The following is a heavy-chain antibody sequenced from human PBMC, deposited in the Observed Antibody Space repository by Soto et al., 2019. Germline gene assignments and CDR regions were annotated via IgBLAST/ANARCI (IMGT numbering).Heavy chain of an antibody. V-gene: IGHV4-30-4*01. CDR3: ALYSRGRVLEI. J-gene: IGHJ3*02. CDR2: IYYSGST. Sequence: PPGKGLEWIGYIYYSGSTYYNPSLKSRVTISVDTSKNQFSLKLSSVTAADPSVYYCALYSRGRVLEIWGKGTMVPVIS. D-gene: IGHD6-19*01.